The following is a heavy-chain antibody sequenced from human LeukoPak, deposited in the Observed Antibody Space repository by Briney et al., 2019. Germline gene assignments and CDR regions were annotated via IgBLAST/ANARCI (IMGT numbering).Heavy chain of an antibody. Sequence: GGSLRLSCAASGFTLSSFGMHWVRQAPGKGLEWVAVIWYDGSNKYYADSVKGRFTISRDNSKNTLYLQMNSLRAEDTAVYYCARDLGSAMDYYGMDVWGQGTTVTVSS. J-gene: IGHJ6*02. D-gene: IGHD5-18*01. CDR3: ARDLGSAMDYYGMDV. CDR2: IWYDGSNK. CDR1: GFTLSSFG. V-gene: IGHV3-33*01.